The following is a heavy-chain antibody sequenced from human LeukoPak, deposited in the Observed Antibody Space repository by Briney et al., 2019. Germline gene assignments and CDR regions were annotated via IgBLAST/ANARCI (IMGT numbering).Heavy chain of an antibody. Sequence: PGGSLTLSCAASGFTCSSYWMSWVRQAPGEGLEWVANIKQDGSEKYYVDSVKGRFTISRDNAKNSLYLQMTSLRAEDTAVYYCARVIQLWGNFDYWGQGTLVTVSS. CDR2: IKQDGSEK. J-gene: IGHJ4*02. CDR3: ARVIQLWGNFDY. CDR1: GFTCSSYW. D-gene: IGHD5-18*01. V-gene: IGHV3-7*01.